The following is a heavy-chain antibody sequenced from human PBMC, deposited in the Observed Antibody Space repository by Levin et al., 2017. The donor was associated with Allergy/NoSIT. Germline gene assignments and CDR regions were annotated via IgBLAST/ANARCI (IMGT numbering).Heavy chain of an antibody. D-gene: IGHD1-26*01. Sequence: HAGGSLRLSCAASGFTFSDYYMHWVRQAPGKGLVWVSRIKGDGTNIGYADSVKGRFTISRDNAKNTLFLQMNSLRAEDTAVYYCTRYHNTGSLPHYWGQGTLVTVSS. CDR1: GFTFSDYY. CDR2: IKGDGTNI. J-gene: IGHJ4*02. CDR3: TRYHNTGSLPHY. V-gene: IGHV3-74*01.